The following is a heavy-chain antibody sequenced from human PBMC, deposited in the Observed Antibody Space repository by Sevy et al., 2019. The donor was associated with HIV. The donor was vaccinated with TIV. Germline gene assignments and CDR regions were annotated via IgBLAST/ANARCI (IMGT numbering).Heavy chain of an antibody. J-gene: IGHJ4*02. D-gene: IGHD6-19*01. CDR1: GGTFSSYG. Sequence: ASVKVSCKASGGTFSSYGISWVRQAPGQGLEWMGGIIPILGTVNYAQKFQGRVTITAEESTKTAYRELSSLRSEDTAVYYCARGGGNGWYYFDYWGQETLVTVSS. CDR3: ARGGGNGWYYFDY. CDR2: IIPILGTV. V-gene: IGHV1-69*13.